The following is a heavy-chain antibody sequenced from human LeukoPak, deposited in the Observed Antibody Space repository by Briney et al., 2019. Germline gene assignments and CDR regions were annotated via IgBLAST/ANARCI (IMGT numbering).Heavy chain of an antibody. CDR3: ARGIGYCSSTSCSAYNWFDP. J-gene: IGHJ5*02. CDR2: INTDTGNP. D-gene: IGHD2-2*01. CDR1: GYTFTSYG. V-gene: IGHV7-4-1*02. Sequence: ASVKVSCKASGYTFTSYGMNWVRQAPGQGLEWMGWINTDTGNPTYAQGFTGRFVFSLDTSVSTACLQISSLKAEDTAVYYCARGIGYCSSTSCSAYNWFDPWGQGTLVTVSS.